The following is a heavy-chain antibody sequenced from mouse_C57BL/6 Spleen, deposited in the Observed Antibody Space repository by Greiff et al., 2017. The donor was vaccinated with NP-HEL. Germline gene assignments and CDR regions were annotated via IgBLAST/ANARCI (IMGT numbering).Heavy chain of an antibody. Sequence: QVQLQQSGAELVRPGASVTLSCKASGYTFTDYEMHWVKQTPVHGLEWIGAIDPETGGTAYNQKFKGKAILTADKSSSTAYMELRSLTSEDSAVYYCTREGNYHAMDYWGQGTSVTVSS. CDR2: IDPETGGT. J-gene: IGHJ4*01. D-gene: IGHD2-1*01. CDR1: GYTFTDYE. V-gene: IGHV1-15*01. CDR3: TREGNYHAMDY.